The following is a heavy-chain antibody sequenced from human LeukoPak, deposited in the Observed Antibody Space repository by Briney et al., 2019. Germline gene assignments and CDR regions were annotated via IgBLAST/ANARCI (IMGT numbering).Heavy chain of an antibody. J-gene: IGHJ4*02. D-gene: IGHD3-22*01. CDR2: ISGSGGST. Sequence: PGGSLRLSCAASGFTFSSYAMSWVRQAPGKGLEWVSAISGSGGSTYYADSVKGRFTISRDNSKSTLYLQMNSLRAEDTAVYYCAKDYYDSSGYPLDYWGQGTLVTVSS. CDR3: AKDYYDSSGYPLDY. CDR1: GFTFSSYA. V-gene: IGHV3-23*01.